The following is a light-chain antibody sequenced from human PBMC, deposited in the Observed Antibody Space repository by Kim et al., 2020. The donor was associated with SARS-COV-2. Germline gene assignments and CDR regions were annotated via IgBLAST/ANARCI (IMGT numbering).Light chain of an antibody. Sequence: EIVLTQSPGTLSLSPGERATLSCRASQSVSSNYLAWFQQKPGQAPRLLIYGASSRATGIPDRFSGGGSGTDFTLTISRLEPEDFVVYYCQQYGSPPDTFGQGTKLEI. CDR1: QSVSSNY. CDR2: GAS. CDR3: QQYGSPPDT. J-gene: IGKJ2*01. V-gene: IGKV3-20*01.